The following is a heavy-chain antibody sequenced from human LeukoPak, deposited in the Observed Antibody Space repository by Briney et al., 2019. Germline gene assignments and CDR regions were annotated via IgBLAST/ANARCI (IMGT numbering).Heavy chain of an antibody. CDR2: SGLSSSYI. Sequence: GGSLRLTCPASGFSLSIYDMVWVRQAPGKGLEWIACSGLSSSYIGYADSVKGRFTIPRDNGENSVYLQMNSLRAEDTAVYFCARERSYCSGATCSLDLWGQGTLVTVSS. V-gene: IGHV3-21*01. CDR1: GFSLSIYD. CDR3: ARERSYCSGATCSLDL. J-gene: IGHJ5*02. D-gene: IGHD2-15*01.